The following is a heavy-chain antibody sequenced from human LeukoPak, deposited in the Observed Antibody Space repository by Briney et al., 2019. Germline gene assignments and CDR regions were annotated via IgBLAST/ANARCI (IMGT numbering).Heavy chain of an antibody. CDR2: ISGSGGTT. D-gene: IGHD4/OR15-4a*01. V-gene: IGHV3-23*01. CDR1: GFTFSIYA. CDR3: AKDREVTMVYNFDY. Sequence: GGPLRLSCAPSGFTFSIYAMSWVRQAPGKGLEWVSGISGSGGTTNYADSVKGRFTISRDNFKNTLYLEMNSLRAEDTAVYYCAKDREVTMVYNFDYWGQGTLVTVSS. J-gene: IGHJ4*02.